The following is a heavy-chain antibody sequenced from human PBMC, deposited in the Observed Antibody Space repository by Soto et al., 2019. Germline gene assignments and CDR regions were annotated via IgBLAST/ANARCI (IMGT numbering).Heavy chain of an antibody. J-gene: IGHJ4*02. D-gene: IGHD6-19*01. CDR3: ARRTVNIRTFYSGLKTHCFDY. V-gene: IGHV4-39*01. CDR2: IYYSGST. CDR1: GDSMSSSDYY. Sequence: SSETLSLTCAVSGDSMSSSDYYWGWIRQPPGKGLEWIGSIYYSGSTYYNPSLQSRVAKSVDTSKNQFSLKLKSVTAADTAIYYCARRTVNIRTFYSGLKTHCFDYWGQGAPVTVSS.